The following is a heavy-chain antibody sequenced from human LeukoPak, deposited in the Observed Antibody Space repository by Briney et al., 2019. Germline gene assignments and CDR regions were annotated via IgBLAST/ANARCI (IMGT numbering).Heavy chain of an antibody. CDR2: ISGSGGST. J-gene: IGHJ4*02. V-gene: IGHV3-23*01. CDR1: GFTFYNYA. Sequence: GGSLRLSCAASGFTFYNYAMSWVRQAPGKGLEWVSGISGSGGSTFYAESVKGRFTISRDDSKLYLQMNSLRAEDTAVYYCAKRGVQQWLVDWYFGYWGQGTLVTVSS. D-gene: IGHD6-19*01. CDR3: AKRGVQQWLVDWYFGY.